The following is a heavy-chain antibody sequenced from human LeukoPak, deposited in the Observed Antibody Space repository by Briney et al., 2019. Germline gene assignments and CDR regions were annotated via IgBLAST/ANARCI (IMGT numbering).Heavy chain of an antibody. D-gene: IGHD2-2*02. CDR2: INHSGST. J-gene: IGHJ4*02. V-gene: IGHV4-34*01. Sequence: PSETLSLTCAVYGGSFRGYYWNWIRQPPGMGLEWIAEINHSGSTNYNPSLKSRVTISVDRSKNQVSLRLSSVTAADTAVYYCARYTGYFDYWGQGTLVTVSS. CDR3: ARYTGYFDY. CDR1: GGSFRGYY.